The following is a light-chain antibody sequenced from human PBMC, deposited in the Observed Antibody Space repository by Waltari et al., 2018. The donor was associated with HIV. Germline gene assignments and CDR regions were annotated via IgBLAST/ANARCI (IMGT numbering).Light chain of an antibody. V-gene: IGLV3-21*02. Sequence: SYVLAQPPSASVAPGQTARFTCRGHNIGRKLVHWYQQKPAPAPVLVVYDDSDRPSGILERFSGSNSGTTATLTVNRVEAGDEADYYCQVWDSSSDRVVFGGGTKLTVL. CDR1: NIGRKL. CDR2: DDS. J-gene: IGLJ2*01. CDR3: QVWDSSSDRVV.